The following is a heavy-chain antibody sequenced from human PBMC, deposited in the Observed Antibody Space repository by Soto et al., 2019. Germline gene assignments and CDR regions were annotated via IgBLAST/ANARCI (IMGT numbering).Heavy chain of an antibody. CDR1: GFTFSSYA. CDR3: AKFVDNLTGYGFYYGMDV. Sequence: EVQLLESGGGLVQPGGSLRLSCAASGFTFSSYAMSWVRQAPGKGLEWVSAISGRSTRTHFADAVKGRVTISRDNSNNTLYLQMNSLRAEDTAVYFCAKFVDNLTGYGFYYGMDVWGQGTTVTVSS. J-gene: IGHJ6*02. CDR2: ISGRSTRT. V-gene: IGHV3-23*01. D-gene: IGHD3-9*01.